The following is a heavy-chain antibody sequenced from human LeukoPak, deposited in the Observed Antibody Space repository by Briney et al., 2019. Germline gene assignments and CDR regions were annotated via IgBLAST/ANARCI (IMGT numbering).Heavy chain of an antibody. CDR3: ARGGDGVYNSYYMDV. D-gene: IGHD3-10*01. CDR2: MNPNSGNT. V-gene: IGHV1-8*03. J-gene: IGHJ6*03. Sequence: ASVKVSCKASGYTFTSYDINWVRQATGQGVEWMGWMNPNSGNTGYAQKFQGRVTITRNTSISTAYMELSSLRSEDTAVYYCARGGDGVYNSYYMDVWGKGTTVTVSS. CDR1: GYTFTSYD.